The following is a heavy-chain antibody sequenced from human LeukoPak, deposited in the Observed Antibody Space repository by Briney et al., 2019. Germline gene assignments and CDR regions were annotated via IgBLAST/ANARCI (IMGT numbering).Heavy chain of an antibody. D-gene: IGHD3-3*01. CDR2: INPNSGGT. CDR1: GYTFTGYY. CDR3: ARVLRDFWSGYRYFDY. Sequence: ASVKVSCKASGYTFTGYYMHWVRQAPGQGLEWMGWINPNSGGTNYAQKFQGRVTMTRDTSISTAYMELSRLRSDDTAVYYCARVLRDFWSGYRYFDYWGQGTLVTVSS. J-gene: IGHJ4*02. V-gene: IGHV1-2*02.